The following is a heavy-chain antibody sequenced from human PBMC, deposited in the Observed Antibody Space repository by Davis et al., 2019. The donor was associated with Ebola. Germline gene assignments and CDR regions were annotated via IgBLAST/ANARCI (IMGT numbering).Heavy chain of an antibody. CDR2: INHSGST. V-gene: IGHV4-34*01. D-gene: IGHD3-10*01. CDR1: GGSFSGYY. CDR3: ARGGITMVRGVPYYYYGMDV. J-gene: IGHJ6*02. Sequence: PSETLSLTCAVYGGSFSGYYWSWIRQPPGKGLEWIGEINHSGSTNYNPSLKSRVTIAVDTSKNQFSLKLSSVTAADTDVYYCARGGITMVRGVPYYYYGMDVWGQGTTVTVSS.